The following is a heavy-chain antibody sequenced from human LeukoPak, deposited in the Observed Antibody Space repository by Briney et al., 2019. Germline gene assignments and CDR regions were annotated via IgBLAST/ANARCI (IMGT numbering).Heavy chain of an antibody. J-gene: IGHJ5*02. CDR3: ARPWSGSNNWFDP. V-gene: IGHV4-39*01. Sequence: SETLSLTCTVSGGSISSNSYYWGWIRQPPGKGLEWIGSIYYSGSTYYDPSLKSRVTISVDTSKNQFSLKLSPVTAADTAVYYCARPWSGSNNWFDPWGQGTLVTVSS. CDR2: IYYSGST. D-gene: IGHD3-3*01. CDR1: GGSISSNSYY.